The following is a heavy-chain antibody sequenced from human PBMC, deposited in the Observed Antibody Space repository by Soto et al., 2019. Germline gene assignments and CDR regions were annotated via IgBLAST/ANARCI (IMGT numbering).Heavy chain of an antibody. CDR2: INHSGST. CDR1: GGSFSGYY. V-gene: IGHV4-34*01. CDR3: ASLRHNCSGGSCYRSQTSFDY. D-gene: IGHD2-15*01. J-gene: IGHJ4*02. Sequence: SETLSLTCAVYGGSFSGYYWSWIRQPPGKGLEWIGEINHSGSTNYNPSLKSRVTISVDTSKNQFSLKLSSVTAADTAVYYCASLRHNCSGGSCYRSQTSFDYWGQGPLLTVS.